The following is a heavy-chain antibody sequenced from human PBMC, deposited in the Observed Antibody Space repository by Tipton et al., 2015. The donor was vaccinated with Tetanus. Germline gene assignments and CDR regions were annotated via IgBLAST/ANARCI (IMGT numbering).Heavy chain of an antibody. CDR1: GFTFSNYA. Sequence: SLRLSCAASGFTFSNYAMGWVRQAPGKGLEWVSGISGGGGSTYYADSVKGRFTISRDNPKNTLYLQMNSLRAEDTAVYYCAKDKRIVGATWSYFDYWGQGTLVTVSS. CDR2: ISGGGGST. CDR3: AKDKRIVGATWSYFDY. V-gene: IGHV3-23*01. J-gene: IGHJ4*02. D-gene: IGHD1-26*01.